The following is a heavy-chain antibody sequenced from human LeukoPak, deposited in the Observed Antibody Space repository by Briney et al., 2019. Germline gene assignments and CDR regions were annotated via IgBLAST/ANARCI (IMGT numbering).Heavy chain of an antibody. CDR2: ISGSGGST. CDR3: AKGEGSTSCYDY. D-gene: IGHD2-2*01. J-gene: IGHJ4*02. V-gene: IGHV3-23*01. CDR1: GFTFSSYA. Sequence: GGSLRLSCAASGFTFSSYAMSWARQAPGKGLEWVSAISGSGGSTYYADYVKGRFTISRDNSKNTLYLQMNSLRAEDTAVYYCAKGEGSTSCYDYWGQGTLVTVSS.